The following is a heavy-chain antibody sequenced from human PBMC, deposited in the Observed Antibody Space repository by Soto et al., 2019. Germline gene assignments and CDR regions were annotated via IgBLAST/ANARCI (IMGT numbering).Heavy chain of an antibody. CDR2: IYYSGST. J-gene: IGHJ3*02. D-gene: IGHD3-22*01. V-gene: IGHV4-59*01. CDR1: GGSISSYY. Sequence: SETLSLTCTVSGGSISSYYWIWILQPPGKGLEWIGYIYYSGSTNYNPSLKSRVTISVDTSKNQFSLKLSSVTAADTAVYYCARVGTMIVGGGAFDIWGQGTMVTVSS. CDR3: ARVGTMIVGGGAFDI.